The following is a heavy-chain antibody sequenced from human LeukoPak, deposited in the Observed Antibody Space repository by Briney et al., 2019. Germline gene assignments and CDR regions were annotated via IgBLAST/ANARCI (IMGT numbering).Heavy chain of an antibody. J-gene: IGHJ3*02. Sequence: PGGSLRLSCAASGFTFSSYAMSWVRQAPGKGLEWVSAISGSGGSTYYADSVKGRFTISRDNSKNTLYLQMNSLRAEDTAVYYCAKARGPGTYYYDSSGYYFASRVLNDAFDIWGQGTMVTVSS. CDR3: AKARGPGTYYYDSSGYYFASRVLNDAFDI. V-gene: IGHV3-23*01. D-gene: IGHD3-22*01. CDR1: GFTFSSYA. CDR2: ISGSGGST.